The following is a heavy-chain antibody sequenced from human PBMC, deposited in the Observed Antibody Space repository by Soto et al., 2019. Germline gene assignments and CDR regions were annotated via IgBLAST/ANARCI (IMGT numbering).Heavy chain of an antibody. CDR3: AKGDYYDSSGYPFDY. Sequence: PGGSLRLSCAASGFTFSSYAMSWARQAPGKGLEWVSAISGSGGSTYYADSVKGRFTISRDNSKNTLYLQMNSLRAEDTAVYYCAKGDYYDSSGYPFDYWGQGTLVTVSS. CDR1: GFTFSSYA. D-gene: IGHD3-22*01. V-gene: IGHV3-23*01. J-gene: IGHJ4*02. CDR2: ISGSGGST.